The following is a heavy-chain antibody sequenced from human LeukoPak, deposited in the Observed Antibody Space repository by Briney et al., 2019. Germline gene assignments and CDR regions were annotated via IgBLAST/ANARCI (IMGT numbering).Heavy chain of an antibody. CDR1: GFTFSGYA. D-gene: IGHD6-19*01. J-gene: IGHJ4*02. CDR2: ISGSGDTT. CDR3: ANPYRSGWYYFDY. Sequence: GGSLRLSCAASGFTFSGYAMSWVRQAPGKGLEWISGISGSGDTTYYADSVKGRFTISRGNSNNTLHMQMNSLRAEDTAVYYCANPYRSGWYYFDYWGQGTLVNVSS. V-gene: IGHV3-23*01.